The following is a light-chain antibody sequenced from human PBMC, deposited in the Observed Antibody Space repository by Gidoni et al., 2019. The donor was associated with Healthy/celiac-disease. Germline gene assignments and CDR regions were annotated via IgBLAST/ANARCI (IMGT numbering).Light chain of an antibody. CDR1: QSVSSRY. CDR3: QQYARSIT. V-gene: IGKV3-20*01. J-gene: IGKJ5*01. Sequence: ERVLTQSPGTLSLPPGYRATLSCRASQSVSSRYLAWYQQKPGQAPRPLIYGASSRATGIPDRFSGSGSGTDFTLTISRLEPEDFAVYYCQQYARSITFGQGTRLEIK. CDR2: GAS.